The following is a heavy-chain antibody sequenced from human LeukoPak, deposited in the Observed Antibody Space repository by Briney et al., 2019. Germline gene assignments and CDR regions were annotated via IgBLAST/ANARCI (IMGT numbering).Heavy chain of an antibody. V-gene: IGHV1-2*02. D-gene: IGHD1-26*01. CDR1: GYTFTVYY. CDR2: INPNTDGT. Sequence: ASVKVSCKASGYTFTVYYIHWVRQAPGQGLEWMGWINPNTDGTNYAQKFQGRVTMTRDASISTAYMELTRLRSDDTAAYYCARHGGAADYWGQGTLVTVSS. CDR3: ARHGGAADY. J-gene: IGHJ4*02.